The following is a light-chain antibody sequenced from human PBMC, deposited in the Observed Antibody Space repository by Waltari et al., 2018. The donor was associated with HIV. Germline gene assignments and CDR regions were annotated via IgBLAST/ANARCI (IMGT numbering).Light chain of an antibody. CDR2: GAS. Sequence: EVVMTQSPATLSVSPGERATPSCRASQGVSSNLAWHQQKPGQAPRLLIYGASTSATGIPARFSGSGAGTEFTLTISSLQSEDFAVYYCQQYNDWPLTFGGGTNVEIK. V-gene: IGKV3-15*01. CDR3: QQYNDWPLT. J-gene: IGKJ4*01. CDR1: QGVSSN.